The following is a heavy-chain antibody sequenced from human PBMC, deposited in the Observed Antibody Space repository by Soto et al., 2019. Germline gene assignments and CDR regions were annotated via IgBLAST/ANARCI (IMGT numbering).Heavy chain of an antibody. CDR1: GFTFSSYA. J-gene: IGHJ6*04. Sequence: PGGSLRLSCSASGFTFSSYAMHWVRQAPGKGLEYVSVISSNGSSTYYADSVKGRFTISRDNSKNTLYLQMSSLRAEDTAVYYCAKERITIFWQYGMDVWGEATTITVSS. CDR2: ISSNGSST. CDR3: AKERITIFWQYGMDV. D-gene: IGHD3-3*01. V-gene: IGHV3-64D*06.